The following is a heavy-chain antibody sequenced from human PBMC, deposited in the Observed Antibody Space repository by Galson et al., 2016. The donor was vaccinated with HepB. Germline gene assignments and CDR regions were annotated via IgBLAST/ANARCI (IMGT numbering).Heavy chain of an antibody. J-gene: IGHJ4*02. CDR1: GGSISSSNYY. Sequence: SETLSLTCTVSGGSISSSNYYWGWIRQPPGKGLEWIGLIYYRRSTYYNPSPKSRVTISVDTSKHQLSLKLSSVTAADTAVYYFSRNHDFWSGYSEFDHWGQGTLVTVSS. D-gene: IGHD3-3*01. CDR2: IYYRRST. CDR3: SRNHDFWSGYSEFDH. V-gene: IGHV4-39*01.